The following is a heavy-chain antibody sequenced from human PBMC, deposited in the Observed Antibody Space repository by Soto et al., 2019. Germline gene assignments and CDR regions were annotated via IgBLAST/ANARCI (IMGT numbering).Heavy chain of an antibody. D-gene: IGHD6-6*01. CDR2: MNPNSGNT. J-gene: IGHJ6*03. V-gene: IGHV1-8*01. Sequence: QVQLVQSGAEVKKPAASVKVSCKASGYTFTSYDINWVRQATGQGLEWMGWMNPNSGNTGYAQKFQGRVTMTRNTSISTAYMELSSLRSEDTAVYYCARGRTRAARPIYYYYYMDVWGKGTKVTVS. CDR1: GYTFTSYD. CDR3: ARGRTRAARPIYYYYYMDV.